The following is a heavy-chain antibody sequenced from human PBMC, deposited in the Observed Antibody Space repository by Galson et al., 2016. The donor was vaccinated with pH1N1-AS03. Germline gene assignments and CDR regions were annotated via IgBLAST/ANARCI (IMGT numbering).Heavy chain of an antibody. J-gene: IGHJ4*02. D-gene: IGHD6-13*01. CDR3: VRGDPVTAGGTGCDY. V-gene: IGHV3-64*01. Sequence: SLRLSCAASGFTFSRNAMYWVRQAPGKGLEFVSAISSSGGSTYYANSVKDRFITSRDNSKNVLYLQMGSLRAEDKAVYYCVRGDPVTAGGTGCDYWGQGTLVTVSS. CDR1: GFTFSRNA. CDR2: ISSSGGST.